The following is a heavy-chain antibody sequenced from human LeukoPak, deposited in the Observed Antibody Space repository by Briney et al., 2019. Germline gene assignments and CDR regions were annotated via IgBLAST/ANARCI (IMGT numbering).Heavy chain of an antibody. D-gene: IGHD2-2*01. Sequence: SQTLSLTCTVSGGSISSGGCYWSWIRQHPGKGLEWIGYIYYSGSTYYNPSLKSRVTISVDTSKNQFSLKLSSVTAADTAVYYCARGNLVVPAAILGVGWFDPWGQGTLVTVSS. CDR2: IYYSGST. J-gene: IGHJ5*02. CDR1: GGSISSGGCY. CDR3: ARGNLVVPAAILGVGWFDP. V-gene: IGHV4-31*03.